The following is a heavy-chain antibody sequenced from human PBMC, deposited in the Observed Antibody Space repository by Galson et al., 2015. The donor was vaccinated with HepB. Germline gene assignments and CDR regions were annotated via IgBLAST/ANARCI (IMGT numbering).Heavy chain of an antibody. Sequence: SLRLSCAASGFTVSSNYMSWVRQAPGKGLEWVSVIYSGGSTYYADSVKGRFTISRDNSKNTLYLQMNSLRAEDTAVYYCARSYYDSSGFFDYWGQGTLVTVSS. CDR2: IYSGGST. CDR1: GFTVSSNY. D-gene: IGHD3-22*01. CDR3: ARSYYDSSGFFDY. V-gene: IGHV3-66*01. J-gene: IGHJ4*02.